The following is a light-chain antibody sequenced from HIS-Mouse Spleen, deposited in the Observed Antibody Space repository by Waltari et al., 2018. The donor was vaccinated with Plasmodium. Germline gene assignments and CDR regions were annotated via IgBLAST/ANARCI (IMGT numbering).Light chain of an antibody. CDR3: QQYGSSPIT. V-gene: IGKV3-20*01. Sequence: EIVLTQSPGTLSLSPGERATLSCRASQSVSSSYVAWYQQKPGQAPRLRILGASSRATGIPDRFSGSGSGTDFTLTISRLEPEDFAVYYCQQYGSSPITFGQGTRLEIK. CDR2: GAS. CDR1: QSVSSSY. J-gene: IGKJ5*01.